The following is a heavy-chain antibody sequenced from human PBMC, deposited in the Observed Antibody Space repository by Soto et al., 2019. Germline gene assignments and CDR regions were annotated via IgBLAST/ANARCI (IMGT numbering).Heavy chain of an antibody. CDR3: ASFPREDGMDV. V-gene: IGHV3-33*03. Sequence: GGSLRVSCAASGFTFSSYGMHWVRQAPGKGLEWVAVIWYDGSNKYYADSVKGRFTISRDNAKNSLYLQMNSLRAEDTAVYYCASFPREDGMDVWGQGTTVTVSS. CDR1: GFTFSSYG. J-gene: IGHJ6*02. CDR2: IWYDGSNK.